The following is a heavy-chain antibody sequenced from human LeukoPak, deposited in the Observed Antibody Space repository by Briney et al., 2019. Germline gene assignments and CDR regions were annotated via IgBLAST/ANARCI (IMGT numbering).Heavy chain of an antibody. V-gene: IGHV4-34*01. CDR3: ARLSSGSYLY. Sequence: SETLSLTCAVYGGSFSGYYWSWIRQPPGKGLEWIGEINHSGSTNYNPSLKSRVTISVDTSKNQFSLKLSSVTAADTAVYYCARLSSGSYLYWGQGTLVTVSS. D-gene: IGHD1-26*01. CDR2: INHSGST. CDR1: GGSFSGYY. J-gene: IGHJ4*02.